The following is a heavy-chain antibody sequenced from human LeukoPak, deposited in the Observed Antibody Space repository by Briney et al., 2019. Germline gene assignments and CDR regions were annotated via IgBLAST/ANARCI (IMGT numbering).Heavy chain of an antibody. CDR2: IYPNSGAT. J-gene: IGHJ4*02. CDR1: GYTFTGYY. V-gene: IGHV1-2*02. CDR3: GTLLSNGPFDY. Sequence: ASVKVSCKASGYTFTGYYMHWVRQAPGQGLEWMGYIYPNSGATKYAQKFPGRVTMTRNTSISTAYMELSRLRSDDTAVYYCGTLLSNGPFDYWGERSLVTVSS.